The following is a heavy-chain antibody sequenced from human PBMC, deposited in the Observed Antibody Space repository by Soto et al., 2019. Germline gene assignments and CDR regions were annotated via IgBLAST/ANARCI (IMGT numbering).Heavy chain of an antibody. D-gene: IGHD6-13*01. J-gene: IGHJ6*02. Sequence: GESLKISCKGSGYSFTSYWIGWVRQMPGKGLEWMGIIYPGDSDTRYSPSFQGQVTISADKSISTAYLQWSSLKASDTAMYYCARTGWSSSWYDKPLAFGMDVWGQGTTVTVSS. CDR1: GYSFTSYW. CDR2: IYPGDSDT. V-gene: IGHV5-51*01. CDR3: ARTGWSSSWYDKPLAFGMDV.